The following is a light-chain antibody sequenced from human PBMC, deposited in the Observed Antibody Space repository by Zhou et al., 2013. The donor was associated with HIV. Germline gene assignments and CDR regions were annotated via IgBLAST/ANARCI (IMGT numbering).Light chain of an antibody. Sequence: DVQMTQSPSSLSASLGDRVTITCRASQSITTLLNWYQQKPGKVPRLLISAASRLQSGVPSRFSGSGSGTDFTLTITGLQSEDFATYYCQQYYSTPLTFGGGTKVDIK. CDR2: AAS. CDR3: QQYYSTPLT. CDR1: QSITTL. V-gene: IGKV1-39*01. J-gene: IGKJ4*01.